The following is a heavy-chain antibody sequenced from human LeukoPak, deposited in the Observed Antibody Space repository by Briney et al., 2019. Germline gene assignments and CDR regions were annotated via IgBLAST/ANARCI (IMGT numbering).Heavy chain of an antibody. J-gene: IGHJ4*02. D-gene: IGHD1-26*01. Sequence: GSSVKVSCKASGYTFTSYDINWVRQATGQGLEWMGWMNPNSGNTGYAQKFQGRVTITRNTSISTAYMELSSLRSEDTAVYYCARGSIVGATDPGDPYYFDYWGQGTLVTVSS. V-gene: IGHV1-8*03. CDR3: ARGSIVGATDPGDPYYFDY. CDR1: GYTFTSYD. CDR2: MNPNSGNT.